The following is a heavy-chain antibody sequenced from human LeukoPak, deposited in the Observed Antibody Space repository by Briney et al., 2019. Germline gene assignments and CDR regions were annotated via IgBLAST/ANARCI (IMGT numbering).Heavy chain of an antibody. CDR2: ISGSGDST. Sequence: GGSLGLSCAASGFTFSNYAMSWVRQAPDKGLEWVSAISGSGDSTYYADSVKGRFTISRDNSKNTLYLQVNSLRAEDTAVYYCAKGSITSCYSPAHYWGQGTLVTVSS. V-gene: IGHV3-23*01. J-gene: IGHJ4*02. CDR3: AKGSITSCYSPAHY. CDR1: GFTFSNYA. D-gene: IGHD2-2*01.